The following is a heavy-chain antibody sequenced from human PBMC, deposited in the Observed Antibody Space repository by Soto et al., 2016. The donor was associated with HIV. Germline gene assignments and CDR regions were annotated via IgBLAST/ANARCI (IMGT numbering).Heavy chain of an antibody. D-gene: IGHD2-2*01. V-gene: IGHV3-13*04. CDR1: GFTFSSYD. CDR3: VRGCSSTSCHVHYYGMDV. CDR2: IGTAGDT. Sequence: EVQLVESGGGLVQPGGSLRLSCAASGFTFSSYDMHWVRQATGKGLEWVSGIGTAGDTYYRGSVKGRFTISRENAKNSLYLQMNSLRAGDTAVYYCVRGCSSTSCHVHYYGMDVVGPRGPRSTVSS. J-gene: IGHJ6*02.